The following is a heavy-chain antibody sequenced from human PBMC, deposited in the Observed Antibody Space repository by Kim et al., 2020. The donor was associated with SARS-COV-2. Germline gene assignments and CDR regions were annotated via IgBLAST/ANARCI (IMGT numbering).Heavy chain of an antibody. J-gene: IGHJ4*02. D-gene: IGHD3-10*01. Sequence: GGSLRLSCAASGFTFTDYGMHWVRQAPGKGLDWISFISYDGSNEYYADSVKGRFTISRDNSKNTLYLQMNSLRAEDTAVYYCAKGYGSGSYKVDYWGQGT. CDR3: AKGYGSGSYKVDY. CDR1: GFTFTDYG. CDR2: ISYDGSNE. V-gene: IGHV3-30*18.